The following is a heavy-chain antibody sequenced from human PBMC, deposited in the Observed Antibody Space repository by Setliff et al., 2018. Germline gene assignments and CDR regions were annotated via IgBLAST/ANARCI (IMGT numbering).Heavy chain of an antibody. CDR3: ATSDWYAAFDH. D-gene: IGHD6-19*01. J-gene: IGHJ4*02. V-gene: IGHV3-7*01. CDR2: IEQDGSEK. CDR1: GLAFASHN. Sequence: PGGSLRLSCAASGLAFASHNMLWVRQAPGKGLEWVANIEQDGSEKYYVDSVKGRFTVSRDNAKNSLYLQMSSLRAEDAAVYYCATSDWYAAFDHWGQGTLVTVSS.